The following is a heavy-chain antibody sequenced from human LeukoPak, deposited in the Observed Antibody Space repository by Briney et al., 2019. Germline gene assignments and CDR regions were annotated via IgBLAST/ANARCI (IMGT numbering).Heavy chain of an antibody. CDR1: GYTFTSYG. J-gene: IGHJ4*02. V-gene: IGHV1-18*01. Sequence: ASVKVSFKASGYTFTSYGISWVRQAPGQGLEWMGWISAYNGNTNYVQKLQGRVTMTTDTSTSTAYLDLRSLGSDDTAVYYCARLEFAGTHYFDYWGQGTLVTVSS. CDR2: ISAYNGNT. CDR3: ARLEFAGTHYFDY. D-gene: IGHD1-1*01.